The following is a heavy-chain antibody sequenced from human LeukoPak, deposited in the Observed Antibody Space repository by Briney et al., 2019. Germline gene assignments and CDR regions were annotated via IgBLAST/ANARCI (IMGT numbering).Heavy chain of an antibody. CDR1: GYTFTGYY. J-gene: IGHJ4*02. V-gene: IGHV1-2*02. CDR3: AKGLVWFGELLWYDY. Sequence: GASVKVSCKASGYTFTGYYMHWVRQAPGQGLEWMGWINPNSGGTNYAQKFQGRVTMTRDTSISTAYMELSRLRSDDTAVYYCAKGLVWFGELLWYDYWGQGTLVTVSS. D-gene: IGHD3-10*01. CDR2: INPNSGGT.